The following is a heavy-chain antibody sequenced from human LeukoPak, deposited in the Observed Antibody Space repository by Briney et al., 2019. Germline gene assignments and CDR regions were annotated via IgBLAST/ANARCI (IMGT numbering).Heavy chain of an antibody. Sequence: GGSLRLSCAASGFTFSSYAMSWVRQAPGKGLEWGSAISGSGGSTYYADSVKGRFTISRDNSKNTLYLQMNSLRAEDTAVYYCAKDSSIVGAAKAYYYYYYMDVWGKGTTVTVSS. D-gene: IGHD1-26*01. V-gene: IGHV3-23*01. CDR2: ISGSGGST. CDR1: GFTFSSYA. J-gene: IGHJ6*03. CDR3: AKDSSIVGAAKAYYYYYYMDV.